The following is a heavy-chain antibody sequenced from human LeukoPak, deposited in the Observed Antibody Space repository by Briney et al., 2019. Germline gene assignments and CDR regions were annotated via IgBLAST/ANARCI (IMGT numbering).Heavy chain of an antibody. D-gene: IGHD3-22*01. V-gene: IGHV1-2*02. CDR1: GYTFTGYY. J-gene: IGHJ4*02. Sequence: ASVKVSCKASGYTFTGYYMHWVRQAPGRGLEWMGWINPNSGGTNYAQKFQGRVTMTRDTSISTAYMELSRLRSDDTAVYYCARAQYYYDSSGYSDYWGQGTLVTVSS. CDR3: ARAQYYYDSSGYSDY. CDR2: INPNSGGT.